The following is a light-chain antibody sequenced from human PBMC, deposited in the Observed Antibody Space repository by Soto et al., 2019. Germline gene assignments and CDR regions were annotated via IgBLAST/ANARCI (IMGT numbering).Light chain of an antibody. CDR1: QSVSSN. Sequence: EIVMTQSPATLSVSPGERATLSCRASQSVSSNLAWYQQKPGQAPRLLIYGASTRATGIPARFSGSGSGTEFPLTISSLQSEDFAVYYCQQYNNCPPLTFGGGTKVAIK. CDR2: GAS. J-gene: IGKJ4*01. CDR3: QQYNNCPPLT. V-gene: IGKV3-15*01.